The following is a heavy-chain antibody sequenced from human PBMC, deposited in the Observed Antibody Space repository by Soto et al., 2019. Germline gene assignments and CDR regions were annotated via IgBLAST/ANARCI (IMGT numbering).Heavy chain of an antibody. V-gene: IGHV4-34*01. D-gene: IGHD2-15*01. J-gene: IGHJ3*02. CDR1: GGSFSGYY. CDR3: ARVSIVVVVAAPANDAFDI. CDR2: INHSGST. Sequence: PSETLSLTCAVYGGSFSGYYWSWIRQPPGKGLEWIGEINHSGSTNYNPSLTSRVTISVDTSKNQFSLKLSSVTAADTAVYYCARVSIVVVVAAPANDAFDIWGQGTMVTVSS.